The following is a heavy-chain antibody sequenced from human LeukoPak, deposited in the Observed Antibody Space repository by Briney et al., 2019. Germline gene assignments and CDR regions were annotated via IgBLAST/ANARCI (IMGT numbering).Heavy chain of an antibody. D-gene: IGHD3-10*01. Sequence: GGSLRLSCAASGFTFSSYAMHWVRQAPGKGLEWVAVISYDGSNKYYADSVKGRFTIPRDNSKNTLYLQMNSLRAEDTAVYYCASRLGFYYGSGSYYPIDYWGQGTLVTVSS. CDR2: ISYDGSNK. J-gene: IGHJ4*02. V-gene: IGHV3-30*04. CDR3: ASRLGFYYGSGSYYPIDY. CDR1: GFTFSSYA.